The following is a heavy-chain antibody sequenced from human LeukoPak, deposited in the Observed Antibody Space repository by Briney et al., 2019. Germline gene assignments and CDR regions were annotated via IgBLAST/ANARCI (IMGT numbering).Heavy chain of an antibody. CDR2: INPSGGST. D-gene: IGHD1-26*01. V-gene: IGHV1-46*01. Sequence: ASVKVSCKASGYTFTSYDINWVRQATGQGLEWMGIINPSGGSTSYAQKFQGRVTMTRDMSTSTVYMELSSLRSEDTAVYYCARGLDSGTSLDAFDIWGQGTMVTVSS. CDR1: GYTFTSYD. J-gene: IGHJ3*02. CDR3: ARGLDSGTSLDAFDI.